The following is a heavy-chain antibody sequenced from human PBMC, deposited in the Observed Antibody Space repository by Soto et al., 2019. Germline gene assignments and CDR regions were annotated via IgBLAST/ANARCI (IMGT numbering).Heavy chain of an antibody. V-gene: IGHV4-59*01. Sequence: SETLSLTCTVSGGSISSYYWSWIRQPPGKGLEWIGYIYYSGSTNYNPSLKSRVTISVDTSKNQFSLKLSSVTAADTAVYYCARAEYSSGWYVFDFDYWGQGTLVTVSS. D-gene: IGHD6-19*01. CDR1: GGSISSYY. CDR2: IYYSGST. CDR3: ARAEYSSGWYVFDFDY. J-gene: IGHJ4*02.